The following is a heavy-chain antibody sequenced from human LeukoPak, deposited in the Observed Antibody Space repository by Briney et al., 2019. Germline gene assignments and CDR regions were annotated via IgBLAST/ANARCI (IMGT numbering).Heavy chain of an antibody. Sequence: GASVKVSCKASGYTFTSYGISWVRQAPGQGLEWMGWISAYNGNTNYAQKLQGRVTMTTDTSTSTAYMELRSLRSDDTAVYYCASSEDYDFWGGYYTFDYWGQGTLVTVSS. D-gene: IGHD3-3*01. CDR1: GYTFTSYG. CDR3: ASSEDYDFWGGYYTFDY. CDR2: ISAYNGNT. J-gene: IGHJ4*02. V-gene: IGHV1-18*01.